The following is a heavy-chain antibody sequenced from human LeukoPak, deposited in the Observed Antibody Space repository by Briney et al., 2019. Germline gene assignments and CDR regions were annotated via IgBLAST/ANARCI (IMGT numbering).Heavy chain of an antibody. D-gene: IGHD6-13*01. J-gene: IGHJ4*02. CDR2: INPSGGST. Sequence: ASVKVSCKASGYTFTSYYMHWVRQAPGQGLEWMGIINPSGGSTSYAQKFQGRVTMTRDTSTSTVYMELSSLRSEDTAVYYCARDWGGIAIAAARYYFDYWGQRTPVTVSS. CDR1: GYTFTSYY. V-gene: IGHV1-46*01. CDR3: ARDWGGIAIAAARYYFDY.